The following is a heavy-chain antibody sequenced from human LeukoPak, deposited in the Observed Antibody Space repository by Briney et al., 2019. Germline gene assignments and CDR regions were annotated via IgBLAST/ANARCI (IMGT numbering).Heavy chain of an antibody. J-gene: IGHJ6*02. CDR3: AGDHSMKVPPRYGMDV. V-gene: IGHV4-4*07. CDR1: GGSISSYY. D-gene: IGHD2-2*01. Sequence: SETLSLTCTVSGGSISSYYWSWIRQPAGKGLEWIGRIYTSGSTNYNPSLKSRVTMSVDTSKNQFSLKLSSVTAADTAVYYCAGDHSMKVPPRYGMDVWGQGTTVTVSS. CDR2: IYTSGST.